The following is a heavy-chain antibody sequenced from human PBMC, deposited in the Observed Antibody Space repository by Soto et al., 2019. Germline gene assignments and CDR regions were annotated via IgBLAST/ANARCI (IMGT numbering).Heavy chain of an antibody. D-gene: IGHD3-10*01. J-gene: IGHJ6*03. CDR3: ARDWYFYGSGSPNHMDV. V-gene: IGHV1-18*01. Sequence: QVQLVQSGDEMRKPGASVKVSCQASGYTFSNYGITWVRQAPGQGLEWMGWISAHNGNSKYAQSLQGRLTLTTDTATSTAYMELSSLRSDDTAVYYCARDWYFYGSGSPNHMDVWGKGTTGSVS. CDR1: GYTFSNYG. CDR2: ISAHNGNS.